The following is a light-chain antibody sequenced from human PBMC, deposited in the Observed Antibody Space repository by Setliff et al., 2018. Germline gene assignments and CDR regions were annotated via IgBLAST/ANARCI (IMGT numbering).Light chain of an antibody. CDR3: SSYTSSSTLGV. CDR1: SSDVGSYDF. J-gene: IGLJ1*01. CDR2: DVT. Sequence: QSALPQPASVSGSPGQSITISCSGTSSDVGSYDFASWYQQHPAKAPKLIIYDVTNRPSGVPNRFSGSKAGNTASLTISGLQAEDEADYYCSSYTSSSTLGVFGTGTKATVL. V-gene: IGLV2-14*03.